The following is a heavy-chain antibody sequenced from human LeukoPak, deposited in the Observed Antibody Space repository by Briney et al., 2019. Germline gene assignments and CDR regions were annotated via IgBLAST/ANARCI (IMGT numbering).Heavy chain of an antibody. CDR1: GYTFTSYD. D-gene: IGHD3-22*01. V-gene: IGHV1-8*01. CDR2: MNPNSGNT. CDR3: ARRRGYXDSNXXLAX. J-gene: IGHJ4*02. Sequence: ASVKVSCKASGYTFTSYDINWVRQAPGQGLEWMGWMNPNSGNTGYAQKFQGRVTMTRNTSISTAYMELSSLRSEDTAVYYCARRRGYXDSNXXLAXWGQGTLVTVSS.